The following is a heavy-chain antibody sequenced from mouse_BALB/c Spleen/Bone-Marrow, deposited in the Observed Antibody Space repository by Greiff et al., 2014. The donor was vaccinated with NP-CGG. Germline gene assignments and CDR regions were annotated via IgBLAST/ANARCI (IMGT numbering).Heavy chain of an antibody. V-gene: IGHV1S81*02. CDR2: INPSNGGT. D-gene: IGHD2-4*01. Sequence: QVQLQQSGAELVKPGASVKLSCKTSGYTFTNYYIYWVKQRPGQGLEWIGEINPSNGGTNFNEKLKSKATLTVDKSSSTAYVQLSSLTSEDSAVYYCTRSDYYDYQAWFAYWGQGTLVTVSA. CDR1: GYTFTNYY. CDR3: TRSDYYDYQAWFAY. J-gene: IGHJ3*01.